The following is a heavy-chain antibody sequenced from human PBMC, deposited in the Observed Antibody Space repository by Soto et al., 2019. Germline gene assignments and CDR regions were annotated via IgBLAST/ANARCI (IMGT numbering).Heavy chain of an antibody. CDR2: ISAYNGNT. D-gene: IGHD4-17*01. CDR1: GYTFTSYG. V-gene: IGHV1-18*01. CDR3: ARDSRLPGDYLLSDY. J-gene: IGHJ4*02. Sequence: QVQLVQSGAEVKKPGASVKVSCKASGYTFTSYGISWVRQAPGQGLEWMGWISAYNGNTNYAQKLQGRVTMPTDTSTCTGYMALRSLRSDDTAVYYCARDSRLPGDYLLSDYWGQGTLVTVSS.